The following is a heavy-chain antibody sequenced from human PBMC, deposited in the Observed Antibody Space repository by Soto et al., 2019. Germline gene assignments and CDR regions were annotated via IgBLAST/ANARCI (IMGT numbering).Heavy chain of an antibody. V-gene: IGHV4-31*03. D-gene: IGHD3-22*01. CDR3: ARVYPYDSSGYYTFDY. CDR1: GGSISSGGYY. Sequence: QVQLQESGPGLVKPSQTLSLTCTVSGGSISSGGYYWSWIRQHPGKVLEWIGYIYYSGSTYYNPSLKSRVTISVDTSKNQFSLKLSSVTAADTAVYYCARVYPYDSSGYYTFDYWGQGTLVTVSS. CDR2: IYYSGST. J-gene: IGHJ4*02.